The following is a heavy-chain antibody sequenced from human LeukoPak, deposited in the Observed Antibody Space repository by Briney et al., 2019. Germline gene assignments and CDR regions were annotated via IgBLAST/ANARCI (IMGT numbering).Heavy chain of an antibody. D-gene: IGHD3-10*01. CDR3: ARDAYYGSGTYNWFDP. CDR1: GYTFTSYG. Sequence: ASVTVSCTASGYTFTSYGISWVRQAPGQGLEWMGWISAYNGNTNYAQTLQGRVTITTDTSTSTAYMELRSLRSDDTAVYYCARDAYYGSGTYNWFDPWGQGTLVTVSS. J-gene: IGHJ5*02. CDR2: ISAYNGNT. V-gene: IGHV1-18*01.